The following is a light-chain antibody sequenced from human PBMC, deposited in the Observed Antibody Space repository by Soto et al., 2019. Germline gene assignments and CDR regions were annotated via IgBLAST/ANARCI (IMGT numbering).Light chain of an antibody. V-gene: IGKV1-27*01. Sequence: DIQMTQPPSSLAASVGEGVTITCRPSRGIGNALAWYQQKPGTVPKLLIHSASTLQSGVPSRFSGSGSGTDFTLTISSLQPEDVASYYCQKYDSAPTFGPGTKVDIK. CDR1: RGIGNA. CDR3: QKYDSAPT. CDR2: SAS. J-gene: IGKJ1*01.